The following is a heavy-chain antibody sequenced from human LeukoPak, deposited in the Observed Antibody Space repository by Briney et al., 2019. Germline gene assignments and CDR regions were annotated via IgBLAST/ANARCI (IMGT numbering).Heavy chain of an antibody. CDR1: GYTFTSYD. CDR2: MNPNSGNT. J-gene: IGHJ4*02. CDR3: ARRYSSSWYVRDY. V-gene: IGHV1-8*01. D-gene: IGHD6-13*01. Sequence: ASVKVSCKASGYTFTSYDINWVRQATGQGLEWMGWMNPNSGNTGYARKFQGRVTMTRNTSISTAYMELSSLRSEDTAVYYCARRYSSSWYVRDYWGQGTLVTVSS.